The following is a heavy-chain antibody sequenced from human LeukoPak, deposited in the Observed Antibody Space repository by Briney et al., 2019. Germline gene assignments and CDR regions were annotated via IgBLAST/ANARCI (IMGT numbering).Heavy chain of an antibody. V-gene: IGHV4-4*02. CDR2: INHSGST. D-gene: IGHD5-12*01. Sequence: PSGTLSLTCAVSGGSISSSNWWSWVRQPPGKGLEWIGEINHSGSTDYNPSLKSRVTISVDTSKNQFSLKLSSVTGADTAVYYCARRAKSGYDYWGQGTLVTVSS. CDR1: GGSISSSNW. J-gene: IGHJ4*02. CDR3: ARRAKSGYDY.